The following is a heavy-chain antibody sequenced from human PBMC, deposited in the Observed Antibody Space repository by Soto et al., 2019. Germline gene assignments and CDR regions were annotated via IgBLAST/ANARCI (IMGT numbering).Heavy chain of an antibody. D-gene: IGHD4-17*01. J-gene: IGHJ5*02. CDR3: GKRAYGDPFDP. CDR1: GGSISGSGYW. CDR2: VYDTGHT. Sequence: SETLSLTCAGSGGSISGSGYWWGWIRQSPGKGLEWIATVYDTGHTFYNPSLKSRVTISADTSKNHFSLKLNSVTAADTVVYYCGKRAYGDPFDPWGQGALVTVSS. V-gene: IGHV4-39*02.